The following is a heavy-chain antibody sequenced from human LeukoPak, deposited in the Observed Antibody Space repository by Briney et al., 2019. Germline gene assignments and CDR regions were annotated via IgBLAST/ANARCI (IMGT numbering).Heavy chain of an antibody. V-gene: IGHV4-59*01. Sequence: SETLSLTCTVSGGSISSYYWSWIRQPPGKGLEWIGYIYYSGSTNYNPSLKSRVTISVDTPKNQFSLKLSSVTAADTAVYYCARGGRSGYYNYYFDYWGQGTLVTVSS. J-gene: IGHJ4*02. CDR2: IYYSGST. CDR1: GGSISSYY. CDR3: ARGGRSGYYNYYFDY. D-gene: IGHD3-22*01.